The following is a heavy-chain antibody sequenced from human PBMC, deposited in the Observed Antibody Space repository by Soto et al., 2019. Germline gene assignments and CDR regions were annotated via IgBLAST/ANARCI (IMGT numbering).Heavy chain of an antibody. CDR2: IYYSGST. CDR3: ARRFSNQLLFLSWFDP. V-gene: IGHV4-39*01. J-gene: IGHJ5*02. CDR1: GGSISSSSYY. Sequence: SETLSLTCTVSGGSISSSSYYWGWIRQPPGKGLEWIGSIYYSGSTYYNPSLKSRVTISVDTSKNQFSLKLSSVTAADTAVYYCARRFSNQLLFLSWFDPWGQGTLVTVSS. D-gene: IGHD2-2*01.